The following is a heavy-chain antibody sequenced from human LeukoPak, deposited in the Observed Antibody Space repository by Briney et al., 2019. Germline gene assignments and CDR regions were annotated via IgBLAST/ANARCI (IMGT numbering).Heavy chain of an antibody. CDR3: ARVGLYCSDGSCYDC. CDR1: GFTFSSYC. V-gene: IGHV3-74*03. CDR2: ISSDGSST. J-gene: IGHJ4*02. Sequence: GGSLRLSCAASGFTFSSYCMHWVRQAPGKGLVWVSRISSDGSSTTYADSVKGRFTISRDNAKNTLYLQMNSLRAEDTAVYYCARVGLYCSDGSCYDCWGQGTLVTVSS. D-gene: IGHD2-15*01.